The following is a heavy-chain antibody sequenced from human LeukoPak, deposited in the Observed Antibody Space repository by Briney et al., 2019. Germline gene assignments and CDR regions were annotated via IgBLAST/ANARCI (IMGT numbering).Heavy chain of an antibody. Sequence: GGSLRLSCAASGFTFSSYAMSWVRQAPGNGLEWVSAISGSGGSTYYADSVKGLFTISRDNSKNTLYLQMNSMRAEDKAVYYCAKDWWRLTMPSSAFDIWGQGTMVTVSS. V-gene: IGHV3-23*01. D-gene: IGHD2/OR15-2a*01. CDR2: ISGSGGST. CDR1: GFTFSSYA. CDR3: AKDWWRLTMPSSAFDI. J-gene: IGHJ3*02.